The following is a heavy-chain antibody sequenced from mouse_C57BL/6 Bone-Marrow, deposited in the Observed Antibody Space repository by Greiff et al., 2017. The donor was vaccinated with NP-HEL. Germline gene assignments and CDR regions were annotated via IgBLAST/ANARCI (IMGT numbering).Heavy chain of an antibody. J-gene: IGHJ3*01. D-gene: IGHD1-1*02. Sequence: QVQLQQPGAELVMPGASVKLSCKASGYTFTSYWMHWVKQRPGQGLEWIGEIDPSDSYTNYNQKFKGKSTWTVDKSSSTAYMQLSSRTSEDSAVYYCARSGLMGLAYWGQGTLVTVSA. CDR1: GYTFTSYW. V-gene: IGHV1-69*01. CDR3: ARSGLMGLAY. CDR2: IDPSDSYT.